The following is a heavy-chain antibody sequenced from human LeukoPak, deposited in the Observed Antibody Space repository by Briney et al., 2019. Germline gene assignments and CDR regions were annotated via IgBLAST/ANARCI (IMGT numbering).Heavy chain of an antibody. CDR2: IYYSGST. Sequence: SETLSLTCTVSGGSISSYYWSWIRQPPGEGLEWIGYIYYSGSTNYNPSLKSRVTISVDTSKNQFSLKPSSVTAADTAVYYCARAVTMVRGVIITAWFDPWGQGTLVTVSS. J-gene: IGHJ5*02. CDR1: GGSISSYY. D-gene: IGHD3-10*01. V-gene: IGHV4-59*01. CDR3: ARAVTMVRGVIITAWFDP.